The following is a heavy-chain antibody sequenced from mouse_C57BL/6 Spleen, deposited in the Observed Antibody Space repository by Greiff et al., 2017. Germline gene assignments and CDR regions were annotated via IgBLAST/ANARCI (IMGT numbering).Heavy chain of an antibody. CDR2: IYPGAGDT. CDR1: GYAFSSYW. V-gene: IGHV1-80*01. D-gene: IGHD2-4*01. CDR3: ARYRSYDYDGAY. Sequence: QVQLQQSGAELVKPGASVKISCKASGYAFSSYWMNWVKQRPGKGLEWIGQIYPGAGDTNYNGKFKGKATLTADKSSSTAYMQLSSLTSEDSAVYFCARYRSYDYDGAYWGQGTLVTVSA. J-gene: IGHJ3*01.